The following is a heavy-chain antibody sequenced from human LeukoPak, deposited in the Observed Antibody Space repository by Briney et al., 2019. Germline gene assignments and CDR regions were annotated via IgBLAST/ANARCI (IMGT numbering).Heavy chain of an antibody. Sequence: SETLSLTCTVSGGSISDYFWSWIRQPPGKGLEWIGYIYYSGSTNYNPSLKSRVTISVDTSKNQFSLKLSSVTAADTAVYYCAGYGSGSYYESWGQGTLVTVSS. D-gene: IGHD3-10*01. J-gene: IGHJ4*02. CDR1: GGSISDYF. CDR2: IYYSGST. CDR3: AGYGSGSYYES. V-gene: IGHV4-59*01.